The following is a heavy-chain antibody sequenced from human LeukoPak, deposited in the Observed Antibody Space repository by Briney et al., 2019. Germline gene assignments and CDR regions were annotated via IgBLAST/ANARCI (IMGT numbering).Heavy chain of an antibody. J-gene: IGHJ6*02. CDR1: GFTVSSNY. CDR3: ARDMGYGSGSYYNYYYGMDV. V-gene: IGHV3-66*01. Sequence: PGGSLRLSCAASGFTVSSNYMSWVRQAPGKGLEWVSVIYSGGSTYYADSVKGRFTISRDNSKNTLYLQMNSLRAEDTAVYYCARDMGYGSGSYYNYYYGMDVWGQGTTVTVSS. D-gene: IGHD3-10*01. CDR2: IYSGGST.